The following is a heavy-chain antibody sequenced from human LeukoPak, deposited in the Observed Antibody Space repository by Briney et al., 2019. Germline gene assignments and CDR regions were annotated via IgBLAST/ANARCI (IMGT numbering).Heavy chain of an antibody. CDR1: GGSISSYY. D-gene: IGHD3-22*01. Sequence: SETLSLTCTASGGSISSYYWSWIRQPPGKGLEWIGYIYYSGSTNYNPSLKSRVTISVDTSKNQFSLKLSSVTAADTAVYYCARASYYYDSSGYYYVDYFDYWGQGTLVTVSS. V-gene: IGHV4-59*01. CDR3: ARASYYYDSSGYYYVDYFDY. J-gene: IGHJ4*02. CDR2: IYYSGST.